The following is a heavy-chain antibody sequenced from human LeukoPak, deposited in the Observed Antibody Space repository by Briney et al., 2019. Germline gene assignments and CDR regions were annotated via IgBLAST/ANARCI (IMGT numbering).Heavy chain of an antibody. CDR1: GGSFSGYY. CDR2: INHSGST. Sequence: SETLSLTCAVYGGSFSGYYWSWIRQPPGKGLEWIGEINHSGSTNYNPSPKSRVTISVDTSKNQFSLKLSSVTAADTAVYYCARGQLRYFDWLPSTDFDYWGQGTLVTVSS. D-gene: IGHD3-9*01. J-gene: IGHJ4*02. V-gene: IGHV4-34*01. CDR3: ARGQLRYFDWLPSTDFDY.